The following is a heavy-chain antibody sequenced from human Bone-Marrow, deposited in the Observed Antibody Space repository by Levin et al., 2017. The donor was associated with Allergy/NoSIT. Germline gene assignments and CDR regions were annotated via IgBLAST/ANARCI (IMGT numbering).Heavy chain of an antibody. V-gene: IGHV1-69*06. D-gene: IGHD3/OR15-3a*01. Sequence: VASVKVSCKTSGGTFSTYAISWVRQAPGQGLEWVGGIVPIFGTTHNAQKLQGRITITADKSTSTAYMELRGLGSEDTAVYYCAGSSSGTGHFDSWGQGTLVTVSS. CDR2: IVPIFGTT. J-gene: IGHJ4*02. CDR3: AGSSSGTGHFDS. CDR1: GGTFSTYA.